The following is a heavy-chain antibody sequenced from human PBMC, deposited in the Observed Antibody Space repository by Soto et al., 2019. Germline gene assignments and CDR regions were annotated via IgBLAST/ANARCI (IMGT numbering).Heavy chain of an antibody. CDR2: IKQDGSEK. V-gene: IGHV3-7*01. CDR1: GFTFISYW. CDR3: ARDPDGMDV. Sequence: GGSLRLSCAASGFTFISYWMSWVRQAPGKGLEWVANIKQDGSEKYYVDSVKGRFTISRDNAKNSLYLQMNSLRAEDTAVYYCARDPDGMDVWGQGTTVTVSS. J-gene: IGHJ6*02.